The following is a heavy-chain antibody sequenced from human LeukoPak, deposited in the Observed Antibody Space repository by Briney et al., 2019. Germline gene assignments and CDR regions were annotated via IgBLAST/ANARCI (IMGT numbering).Heavy chain of an antibody. CDR2: INPNSGGT. Sequence: ASVKVSCKASGYTFTGYYMHWVRQAPGQGLEWMGWINPNSGGTNYAQKFQGRVTMTRDTSISTAYMELSRLRSDDTVVYYCARSEDSGSYYVSFDYWGQGTLVTVSS. J-gene: IGHJ4*02. CDR3: ARSEDSGSYYVSFDY. CDR1: GYTFTGYY. V-gene: IGHV1-2*02. D-gene: IGHD1-26*01.